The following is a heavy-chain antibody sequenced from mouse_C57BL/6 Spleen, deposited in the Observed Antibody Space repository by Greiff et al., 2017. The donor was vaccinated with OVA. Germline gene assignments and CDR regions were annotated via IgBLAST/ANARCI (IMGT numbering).Heavy chain of an antibody. CDR2: INYDGSST. D-gene: IGHD1-1*01. J-gene: IGHJ2*01. CDR3: AREGDYGSSHYFDY. CDR1: GFTFSDYY. Sequence: EVQLQESEGGLVQPGSSMKLSCTASGFTFSDYYMAWVRQVPEKGLEWVANINYDGSSTYYLDSLKSRFIISRENAKNILYLQMSSLKSEDTATYYCAREGDYGSSHYFDYWGQGTTLTVSS. V-gene: IGHV5-16*01.